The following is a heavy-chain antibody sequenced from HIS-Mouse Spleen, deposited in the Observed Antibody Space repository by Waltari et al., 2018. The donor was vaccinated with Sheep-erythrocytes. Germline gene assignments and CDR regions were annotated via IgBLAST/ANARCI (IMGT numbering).Heavy chain of an antibody. CDR2: IYYSGST. D-gene: IGHD7-27*01. CDR3: ARALANWGSSFDY. Sequence: QVQLQESGPGLVKPSQTLSLPCTVSGGPISSGDYYWSWIRQPPGKGLEWIGYIYYSGSTYYNPSLKSRVTISVDTSKNQFSLKLSSVTAADTAVYYCARALANWGSSFDYWGQGTLVTVSS. CDR1: GGPISSGDYY. J-gene: IGHJ4*02. V-gene: IGHV4-30-4*01.